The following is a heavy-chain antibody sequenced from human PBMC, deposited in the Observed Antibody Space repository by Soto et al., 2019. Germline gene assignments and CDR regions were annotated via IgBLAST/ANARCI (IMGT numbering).Heavy chain of an antibody. V-gene: IGHV1-69*01. CDR3: ASPLKWSGYYIAFDY. CDR2: IIPIFDTI. D-gene: IGHD3-3*01. Sequence: QVQLLQSGAEVKKPGSSVKVSCKASGATFSSFAFSWVRQAPGQGLEWMGVIIPIFDTIKFAQKFQGRVTFTADESTGTADRELSSLTSEDTAVYYCASPLKWSGYYIAFDYWGQGTLVSVSS. CDR1: GATFSSFA. J-gene: IGHJ4*02.